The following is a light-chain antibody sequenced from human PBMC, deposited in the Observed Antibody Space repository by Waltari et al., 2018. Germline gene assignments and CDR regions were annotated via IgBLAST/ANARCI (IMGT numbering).Light chain of an antibody. V-gene: IGKV1-33*01. CDR2: YAS. CDR3: QQYQNLPYT. J-gene: IGKJ2*01. Sequence: DIQMTQSPSSMYASVGDRVTITFPASQDISNSLNWYHQKPGKAPKLLIYYASDLETGVPSRFSGSGSGTDFTFTISSLQPEDIATYYCQQYQNLPYTFGQGTKLEI. CDR1: QDISNS.